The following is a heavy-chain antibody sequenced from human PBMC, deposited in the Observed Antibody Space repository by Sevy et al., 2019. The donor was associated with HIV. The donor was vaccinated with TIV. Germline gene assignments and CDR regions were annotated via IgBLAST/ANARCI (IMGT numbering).Heavy chain of an antibody. V-gene: IGHV1-18*01. CDR3: ARGRGGGYYGSGSYGY. CDR2: ISAYNGNT. Sequence: ASVKVSCKASGYTFTSYGISWVRQAPGQGLEWMGWISAYNGNTNYAQRLQGRVTMTTDTSTSTAYMELRSLRSDDTAVYYCARGRGGGYYGSGSYGYWGQGTLVTVSS. D-gene: IGHD3-10*01. J-gene: IGHJ4*02. CDR1: GYTFTSYG.